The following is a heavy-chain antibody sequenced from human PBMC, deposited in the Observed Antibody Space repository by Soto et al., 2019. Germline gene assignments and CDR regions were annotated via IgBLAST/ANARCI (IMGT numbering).Heavy chain of an antibody. CDR3: ARSRATIVATNYYYYYMDV. D-gene: IGHD5-12*01. V-gene: IGHV3-66*01. Sequence: GGSLRLSCAASGFTVSSNYMSWVRQAPGKGLEWVSVIYSGGSTYYADSVKGRFTISRDNSKNTLYLQMNSLRAEDTAVYYCARSRATIVATNYYYYYMDVWGKGTTVTVSS. CDR2: IYSGGST. J-gene: IGHJ6*03. CDR1: GFTVSSNY.